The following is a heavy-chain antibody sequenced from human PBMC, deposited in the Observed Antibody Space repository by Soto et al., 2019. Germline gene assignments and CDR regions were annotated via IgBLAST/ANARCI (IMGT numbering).Heavy chain of an antibody. V-gene: IGHV4-31*03. CDR2: IYYSGST. CDR3: ARGSGYCTNGVCPVGPSGYYFDY. D-gene: IGHD2-8*01. J-gene: IGHJ4*02. Sequence: SETLSLTCTVSGGSISSGGYYWSWIRQHPGKGLEWIGYIYYSGSTYYNPSLKSRVTISVDTSKNQFSLKLSSVTAADTAVYYCARGSGYCTNGVCPVGPSGYYFDYWGQGTLVTVSS. CDR1: GGSISSGGYY.